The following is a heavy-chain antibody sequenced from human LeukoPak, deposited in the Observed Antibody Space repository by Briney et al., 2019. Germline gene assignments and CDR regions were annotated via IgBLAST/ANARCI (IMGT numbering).Heavy chain of an antibody. J-gene: IGHJ3*02. CDR1: GGSFSGYY. V-gene: IGHV4-34*01. Sequence: SETLSLTCAVYGGSFSGYYWSWIRQPPGKGLEWIGEINHSGSTNYNPSLKSRVTISVDTSKNQFSLKLSSVTAADTAVYYCARVALRYYYDSSGINAFDIWGQGTMATVSS. CDR2: INHSGST. CDR3: ARVALRYYYDSSGINAFDI. D-gene: IGHD3-22*01.